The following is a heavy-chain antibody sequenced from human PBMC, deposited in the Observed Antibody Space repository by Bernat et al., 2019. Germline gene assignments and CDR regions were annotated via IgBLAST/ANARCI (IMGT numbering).Heavy chain of an antibody. D-gene: IGHD4-17*01. CDR2: IKQDGSEK. CDR1: GFTFSSYW. Sequence: EVQLVESGGGLVQPGGSLRLSCAASGFTFSSYWMSWVRQAPGKGLEWVANIKQDGSEKYYVDSVKGRFTISRDNAKNSLYLKMNSLRAEDTAVYYCARDESYGDYSFPFDYWGQGTLVTVSS. J-gene: IGHJ4*02. V-gene: IGHV3-7*04. CDR3: ARDESYGDYSFPFDY.